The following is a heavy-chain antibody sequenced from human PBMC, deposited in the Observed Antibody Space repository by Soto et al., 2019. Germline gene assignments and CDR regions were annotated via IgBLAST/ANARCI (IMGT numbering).Heavy chain of an antibody. Sequence: QVQLQESGPGLVKPSETLSLTCTVSGGSISSYYWSWIRQPPGKGLEWIGYIYYSGSTNYNPSLKRRVTISVDTSKNQFSLKLSSVTAADTAVYYWARGPRRSWPNWFDPWGQGTLVTVSS. J-gene: IGHJ5*02. CDR1: GGSISSYY. CDR3: ARGPRRSWPNWFDP. V-gene: IGHV4-59*01. D-gene: IGHD6-13*01. CDR2: IYYSGST.